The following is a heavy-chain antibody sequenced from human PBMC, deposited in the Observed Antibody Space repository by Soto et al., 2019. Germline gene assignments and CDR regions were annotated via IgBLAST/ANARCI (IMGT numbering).Heavy chain of an antibody. CDR1: GGTFSSYA. V-gene: IGHV1-69*01. CDR3: ACTYYDFWSDYYYYYGMDV. J-gene: IGHJ6*02. D-gene: IGHD3-3*01. Sequence: QVQLGQSGAEVKKPGSSVKVSCKASGGTFSSYAISWVRQAPGQGLEWMGGIIPIFGTANYAQKIQGRVTITADESTSTAYMELSSLRSEDTAVYYCACTYYDFWSDYYYYYGMDVWGQGTTVTVSS. CDR2: IIPIFGTA.